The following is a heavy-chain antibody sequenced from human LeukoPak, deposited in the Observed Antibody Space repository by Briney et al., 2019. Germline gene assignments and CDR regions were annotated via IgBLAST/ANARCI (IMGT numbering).Heavy chain of an antibody. Sequence: GWSLTLSCAASGLTFSRYWMHWVRQAPGKGLVWLSRIYSDGSSTRYADSVKGRFTISRDNAKITLYLQLNRLRAEDTGVYYCARAEYSSSWIFDYWGQGTLVTVSS. CDR2: IYSDGSST. V-gene: IGHV3-74*01. J-gene: IGHJ4*02. D-gene: IGHD6-13*01. CDR3: ARAEYSSSWIFDY. CDR1: GLTFSRYW.